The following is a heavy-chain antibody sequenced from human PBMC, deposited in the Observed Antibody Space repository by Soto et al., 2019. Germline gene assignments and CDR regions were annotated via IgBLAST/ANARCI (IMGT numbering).Heavy chain of an antibody. D-gene: IGHD6-6*01. CDR1: GFSLSNPRMG. J-gene: IGHJ2*01. V-gene: IGHV2-26*01. Sequence: QVTLKESGPVLAKPTETLTLTCTVSGFSLSNPRMGVGWIRQPPGKALEWLAHIFSNDEKSHSTSLQSRLTISRDTSKSQVVLIMTNMDPVDTATYYCARIDTSSSGWYFDLWGRGTLVTVSS. CDR2: IFSNDEK. CDR3: ARIDTSSSGWYFDL.